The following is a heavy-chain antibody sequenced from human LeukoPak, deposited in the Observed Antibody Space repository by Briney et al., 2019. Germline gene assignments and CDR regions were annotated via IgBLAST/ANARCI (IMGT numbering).Heavy chain of an antibody. J-gene: IGHJ4*02. CDR1: GFTFSSYG. V-gene: IGHV3-30*18. Sequence: GSLRLSCAASGFTFSSYGMHWVRQAPGKGLEWVAVISYDGSNKYYADSVKGRFTISRDNAKNSLYLQMNSLRAEDTAVYYCAKAPPYKKYFDYWGQGTLVTVSS. D-gene: IGHD1-1*01. CDR3: AKAPPYKKYFDY. CDR2: ISYDGSNK.